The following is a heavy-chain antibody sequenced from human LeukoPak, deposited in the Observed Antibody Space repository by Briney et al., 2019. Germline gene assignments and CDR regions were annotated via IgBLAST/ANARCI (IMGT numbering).Heavy chain of an antibody. J-gene: IGHJ4*02. CDR1: GFTFSSYA. CDR2: ISGSGGST. Sequence: GGSLRLSCAASGFTFSSYAMSWVRQAPGKGLEWVSAISGSGGSTYYADSVKGRLTISRDNSKNTLYLQMNSLRAEDTAVYYCAKDLRDSSGWDVFDYWGQGTLVTVSS. D-gene: IGHD6-19*01. V-gene: IGHV3-23*01. CDR3: AKDLRDSSGWDVFDY.